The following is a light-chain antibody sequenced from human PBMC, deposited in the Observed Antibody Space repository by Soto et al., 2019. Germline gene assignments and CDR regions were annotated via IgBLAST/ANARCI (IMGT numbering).Light chain of an antibody. Sequence: QPVLTQSPSASASLGASVKLTCTLSSGHSSYAIAWHQQQPEKGPRYLMKLNSDGSHSKGDGIPERFSGSSSGAVRYLTISSLQSEDEADYYCQTWGTGPWVFGGGTKLTVL. J-gene: IGLJ3*02. CDR1: SGHSSYA. CDR3: QTWGTGPWV. V-gene: IGLV4-69*01. CDR2: LNSDGSH.